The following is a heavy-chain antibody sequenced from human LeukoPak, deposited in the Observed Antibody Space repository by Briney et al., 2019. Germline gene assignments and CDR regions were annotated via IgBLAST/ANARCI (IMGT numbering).Heavy chain of an antibody. D-gene: IGHD1-26*01. CDR2: ISGSGGST. CDR3: AKGSGSILAGTYFDY. J-gene: IGHJ4*02. CDR1: GFTFSSYA. Sequence: PGGSLRLSCAASGFTFSSYAMSWVRQAPGKGPEWVSAISGSGGSTYYADSVKGRFTISRDNSKNTLYLQMNSLRAEDTAVYYCAKGSGSILAGTYFDYWGQGTLVTVSS. V-gene: IGHV3-23*01.